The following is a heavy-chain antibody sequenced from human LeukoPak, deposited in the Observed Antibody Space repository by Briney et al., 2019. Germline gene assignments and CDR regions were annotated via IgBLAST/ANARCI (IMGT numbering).Heavy chain of an antibody. CDR1: GFTFSSYA. D-gene: IGHD5-18*01. CDR3: AKGNSDTAMVTFDY. CDR2: ISGSGGST. Sequence: QTGGSLRLSCAASGFTFSSYAVSWVRQAPGKGLEWVSAISGSGGSTYYADSVKGRFTISRDNSKNTLYLQMNSLRAEDTAVYYCAKGNSDTAMVTFDYWGQGTLVTVSS. J-gene: IGHJ4*02. V-gene: IGHV3-23*01.